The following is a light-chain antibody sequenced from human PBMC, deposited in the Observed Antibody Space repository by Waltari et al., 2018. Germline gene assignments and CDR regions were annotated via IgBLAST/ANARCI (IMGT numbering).Light chain of an antibody. Sequence: QSALTQPASVSGSPGQSITISSTGTSSAIGRYNDVSWYQQLPGKAPKLIIYDVTKGPSGVSNRFSGSKSGDTASLTISGLQAEDEADYYCGLYTSSSTWVFGGGTKVTVL. CDR1: SSAIGRYND. CDR3: GLYTSSSTWV. CDR2: DVT. V-gene: IGLV2-14*03. J-gene: IGLJ3*02.